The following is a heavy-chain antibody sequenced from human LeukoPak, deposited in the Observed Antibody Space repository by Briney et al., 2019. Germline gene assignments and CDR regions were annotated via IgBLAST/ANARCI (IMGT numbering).Heavy chain of an antibody. CDR1: GFTFSSYG. D-gene: IGHD6-19*01. J-gene: IGHJ4*02. CDR2: ISYDGSNK. Sequence: GGSLRLSCAASGFTFSSYGMHWVRQAPGKGLEWVAVISYDGSNKYYADSVKGRFTISRDNSKNTLYLQMNSLRAEDTAVYYCAKDASGIAVAGFFDYWGQGTLVTVSS. V-gene: IGHV3-30*18. CDR3: AKDASGIAVAGFFDY.